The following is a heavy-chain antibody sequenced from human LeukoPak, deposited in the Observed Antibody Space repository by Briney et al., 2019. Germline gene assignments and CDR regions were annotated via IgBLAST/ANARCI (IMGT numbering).Heavy chain of an antibody. V-gene: IGHV1-18*01. J-gene: IGHJ4*02. CDR3: ARRQGTTLSFDY. CDR2: INAYNGDT. Sequence: ASVKVSCKASGYTFTSYGFSWVRQAPGQGLEWMGWINAYNGDTNYAQKLQGRVTMTTDTSTSTAYMELRSLRFDDTAVYYCARRQGTTLSFDYWGQGTLVTVS. CDR1: GYTFTSYG. D-gene: IGHD1-1*01.